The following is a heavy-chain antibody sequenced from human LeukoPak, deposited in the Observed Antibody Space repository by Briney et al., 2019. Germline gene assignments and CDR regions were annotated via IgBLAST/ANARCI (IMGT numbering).Heavy chain of an antibody. CDR3: ATVRPAAGSRPFDY. V-gene: IGHV1-24*01. D-gene: IGHD6-13*01. CDR1: GYTLTELS. Sequence: EASVKVSCKVSGYTLTELSMHWVRQAPGKGLEWMGGFDPEDGETIYAQKFQGRVTMTEDTSTDTAYMELSSLRSEDTAVYYCATVRPAAGSRPFDYWGQGTLVTVSS. CDR2: FDPEDGET. J-gene: IGHJ4*02.